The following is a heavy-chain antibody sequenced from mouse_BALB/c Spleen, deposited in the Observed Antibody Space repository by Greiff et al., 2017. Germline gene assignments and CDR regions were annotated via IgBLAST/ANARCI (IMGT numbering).Heavy chain of an antibody. J-gene: IGHJ4*01. Sequence: ESGPGLVKPSQSLSLTCSVTGYSITSGYYWNWIRQFPGNKLEWMGYISYDGSNNYNPSLKNRISITRDTSKNQFFLKLNSVTTEDTATYYCAREGLLRLAYAMDYWGQGTSVTVSS. CDR1: GYSITSGYY. CDR3: AREGLLRLAYAMDY. V-gene: IGHV3-6*02. D-gene: IGHD1-2*01. CDR2: ISYDGSN.